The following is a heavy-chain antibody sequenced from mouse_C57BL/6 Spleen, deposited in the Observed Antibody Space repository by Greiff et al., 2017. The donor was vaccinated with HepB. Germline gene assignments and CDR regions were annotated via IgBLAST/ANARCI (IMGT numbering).Heavy chain of an antibody. D-gene: IGHD1-1*01. CDR2: IHPNSGST. CDR1: GYTFTSYW. CDR3: ARSPRTTVVATDAMDY. J-gene: IGHJ4*01. Sequence: QVQLQQSGAELVKPGASVKLSCKASGYTFTSYWMHWVKQRPGQGLEWIGMIHPNSGSTNYNEKFKSKATLTVDKSSSTAYMQLSSLTSEDSAVYYCARSPRTTVVATDAMDYWGQGTSVTVSS. V-gene: IGHV1-64*01.